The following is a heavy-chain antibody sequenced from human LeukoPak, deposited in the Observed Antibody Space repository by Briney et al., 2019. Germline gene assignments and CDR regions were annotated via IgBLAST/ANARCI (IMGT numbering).Heavy chain of an antibody. D-gene: IGHD2-2*01. CDR3: ARGKIEVVPVAMDYYYYGVDV. CDR2: TYYRSKYYK. Sequence: SQTLSLTCATSGDSVSSNSAAWHWIRQSPSRGLEWLGRTYYRSKYYKDYAVSVRSRITINPDTSKNQFSLQLNSVTPQDTAVYYCARGKIEVVPVAMDYYYYGVDVWGQGTTVTVSS. V-gene: IGHV6-1*01. CDR1: GDSVSSNSAA. J-gene: IGHJ6*02.